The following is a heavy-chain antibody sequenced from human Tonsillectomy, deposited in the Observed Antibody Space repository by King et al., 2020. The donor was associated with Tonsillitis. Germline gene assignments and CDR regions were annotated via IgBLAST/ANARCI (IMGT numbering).Heavy chain of an antibody. Sequence: AQLVQSGAEVKKPGASVKVSCKASGYTFTAYYMHWVRQAPGQGLEWMGWINPPSGGTNYAQNFQGRVTMTRDTSISTVYMELSRLTSDDTAVYYCAREVGATENWFDPWGQGTLVTVSS. CDR3: AREVGATENWFDP. CDR1: GYTFTAYY. J-gene: IGHJ5*02. D-gene: IGHD1-26*01. CDR2: INPPSGGT. V-gene: IGHV1-2*02.